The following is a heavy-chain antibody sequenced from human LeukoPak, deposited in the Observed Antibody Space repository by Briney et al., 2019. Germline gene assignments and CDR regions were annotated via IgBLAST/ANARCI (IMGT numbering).Heavy chain of an antibody. Sequence: ASVKVPCKASGYTFTSYYMHWVRQAPGQGLEWMGIINPSGGSTSYAQKFQGRVTMTRDTSTSTVYMELSSLRSEDTAVYYCAAAIAVAGATSPLVYWGQGTLVTVSS. D-gene: IGHD6-19*01. CDR2: INPSGGST. CDR1: GYTFTSYY. J-gene: IGHJ4*02. V-gene: IGHV1-46*01. CDR3: AAAIAVAGATSPLVY.